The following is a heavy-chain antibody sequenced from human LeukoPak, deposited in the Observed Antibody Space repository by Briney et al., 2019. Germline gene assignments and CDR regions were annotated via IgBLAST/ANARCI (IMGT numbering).Heavy chain of an antibody. CDR1: GGSISDSY. Sequence: SEALSLTCTVSGGSISDSYWCWMRQSAGKGLEWIGRVYRSGSTNYNPSLKSRVVISVDTSKNQFSLNLASVTAADTAVYYCASVSVWELATHSGGSFDYWGRGILVTVSS. CDR2: VYRSGST. CDR3: ASVSVWELATHSGGSFDY. V-gene: IGHV4-4*07. J-gene: IGHJ4*02. D-gene: IGHD1-26*01.